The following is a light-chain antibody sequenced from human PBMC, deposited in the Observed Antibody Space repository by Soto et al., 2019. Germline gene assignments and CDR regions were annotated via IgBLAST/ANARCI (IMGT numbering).Light chain of an antibody. CDR2: GAS. CDR1: QSVSSSH. CDR3: QEFGVAPHT. Sequence: EIVLTQSPGTLSLSPGEGATLSCRARQSVSSSHLVWYKQQTGQAPRLLIYGASSRASGIPDRFSGSGSGTDFTLTISRLEPEDFAVYYCQEFGVAPHTGGQGTKLEMK. V-gene: IGKV3-20*01. J-gene: IGKJ2*01.